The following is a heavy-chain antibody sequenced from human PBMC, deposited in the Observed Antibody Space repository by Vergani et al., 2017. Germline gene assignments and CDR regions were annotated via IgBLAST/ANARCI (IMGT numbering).Heavy chain of an antibody. J-gene: IGHJ4*02. D-gene: IGHD6-19*01. CDR2: IIPIIRLA. CDR1: GDIFNNYT. V-gene: IGHV1-69*02. CDR3: ARVSPGDNSGWEPFDY. Sequence: QVHLEQSGTEVKKPGSSVKVSCTVSGDIFNNYTVTWVRQAPGQGLAWMGRIIPIIRLATSAQKFQDRVKITGDTSTNTVYMEMNNLRSEDTAVYYCARVSPGDNSGWEPFDYWGQGTLVTVSS.